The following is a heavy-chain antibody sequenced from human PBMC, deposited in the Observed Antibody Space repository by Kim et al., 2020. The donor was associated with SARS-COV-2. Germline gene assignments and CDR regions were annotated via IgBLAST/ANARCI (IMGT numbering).Heavy chain of an antibody. CDR2: ISSSSSTI. V-gene: IGHV3-48*04. CDR1: GFTFSSYS. D-gene: IGHD4-17*01. CDR3: ATSGVNDYGDLADY. J-gene: IGHJ4*02. Sequence: GGSLRLSCAASGFTFSSYSMNWVRQAPGKGLELVSYISSSSSTIYYADSVKGRFTISRDNAKNSLYLQMNSLRAEDTAVYYCATSGVNDYGDLADYWGQGTLVTVSS.